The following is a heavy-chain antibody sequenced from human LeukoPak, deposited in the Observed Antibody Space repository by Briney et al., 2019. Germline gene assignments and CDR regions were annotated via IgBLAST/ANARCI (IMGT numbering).Heavy chain of an antibody. CDR1: GGSFSGYY. Sequence: SETLSLTCAVYGGSFSGYYWSWIRQPPGKGLGWIGEINHSGSTNYNPSLKSRVTISVDTSKNQFSLKLSSVTAADTAVYYCARGRYVYCSSTSCYPRRDAFDIWGQGTMVTVSS. J-gene: IGHJ3*02. CDR3: ARGRYVYCSSTSCYPRRDAFDI. V-gene: IGHV4-34*01. D-gene: IGHD2-2*01. CDR2: INHSGST.